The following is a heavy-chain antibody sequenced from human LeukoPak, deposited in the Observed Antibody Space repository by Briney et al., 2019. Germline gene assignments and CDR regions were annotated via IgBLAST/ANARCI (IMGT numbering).Heavy chain of an antibody. Sequence: SVKVSCKASGGTFSSYAISWVRQAPGQGLEWMGGIIPIFGTANYAQKFQGRVTITTDESTSTAYMELSSLRSEDTAVYYCASSTMIVYYSYYMDVWGKGTTVTVSS. CDR1: GGTFSSYA. D-gene: IGHD3-22*01. CDR3: ASSTMIVYYSYYMDV. J-gene: IGHJ6*03. V-gene: IGHV1-69*05. CDR2: IIPIFGTA.